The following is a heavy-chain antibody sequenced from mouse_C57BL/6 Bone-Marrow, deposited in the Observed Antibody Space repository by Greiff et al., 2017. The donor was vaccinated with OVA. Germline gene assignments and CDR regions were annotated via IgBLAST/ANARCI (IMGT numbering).Heavy chain of an antibody. J-gene: IGHJ3*01. CDR1: GYTFTSYG. Sequence: VQLQQSGAELARPGASVKLSCKASGYTFTSYGISWVKQRTGQGLEWIGEIYPRGGNTYYNEKFKGKATLTADKSSSTAYMELRSLTSEDSAVYFCARWGITTVVPFAYWGQGTLVTVSA. V-gene: IGHV1-81*01. CDR2: IYPRGGNT. CDR3: ARWGITTVVPFAY. D-gene: IGHD1-1*01.